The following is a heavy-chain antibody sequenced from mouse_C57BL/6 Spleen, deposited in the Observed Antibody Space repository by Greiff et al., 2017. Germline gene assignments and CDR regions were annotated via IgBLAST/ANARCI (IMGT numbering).Heavy chain of an antibody. J-gene: IGHJ2*01. V-gene: IGHV1-52*01. CDR3: ARSPAGDGSCFYFGD. CDR1: GYTFTSYW. Sequence: QVQLQQPGAELVRPGSSVKLSCKASGYTFTSYWMHWVKQRPIQGLEWIGNIDPADSETHYNQKFKDKATLTVDKSSSTAYMELSSLTSEDSAVYYCARSPAGDGSCFYFGDWGQGTTLTVSS. D-gene: IGHD1-1*01. CDR2: IDPADSET.